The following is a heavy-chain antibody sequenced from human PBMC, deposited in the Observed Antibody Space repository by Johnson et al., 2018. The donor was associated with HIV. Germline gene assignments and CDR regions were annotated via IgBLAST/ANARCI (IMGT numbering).Heavy chain of an antibody. D-gene: IGHD6-6*01. CDR3: ARAGSSSDDAFDI. J-gene: IGHJ3*02. CDR2: IYSGGST. V-gene: IGHV3-66*01. CDR1: GFTFSSYW. Sequence: EVQLVESGGGLVQPGGSLRLSCAASGFTFSSYWMSWVRQAPGKGLEWVSVIYSGGSTYYADSVKGRFTISRDNSKNTLYLQMNSLRAEDTAVYYCARAGSSSDDAFDIWGQGTMVTVSS.